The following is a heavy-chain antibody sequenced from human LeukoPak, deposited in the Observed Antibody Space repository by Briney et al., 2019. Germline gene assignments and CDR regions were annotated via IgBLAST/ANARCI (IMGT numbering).Heavy chain of an antibody. CDR3: AKGNLRGPPPNIDF. CDR2: ISGSGPTT. J-gene: IGHJ4*02. D-gene: IGHD5/OR15-5a*01. CDR1: GFTFSNHA. V-gene: IGHV3-23*01. Sequence: PGGSLRLSCAASGFTFSNHAMSWVRQAPGKGLEWVSVISGSGPTTFYADSVKGRFTISRDNSKNTLYLQMNGLRPEDTALYYCAKGNLRGPPPNIDFWGQGTLVTVSS.